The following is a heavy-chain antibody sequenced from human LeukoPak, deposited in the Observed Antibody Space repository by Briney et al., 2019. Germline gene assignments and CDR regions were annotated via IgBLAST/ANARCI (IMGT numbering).Heavy chain of an antibody. CDR3: ARGVAGLNDFWSGYSSYYYYYMDV. CDR2: INHSGST. V-gene: IGHV4-34*01. J-gene: IGHJ6*03. CDR1: GFTFGDYA. D-gene: IGHD3-3*01. Sequence: GSLRLSCTASGFTFGDYAMSWFRQPPGKGLEWIGEINHSGSTNYNPSLKSRVTISVDTSKNQFSLKLSSVTAADTAVYYCARGVAGLNDFWSGYSSYYYYYMDVWGKGTTVTVSS.